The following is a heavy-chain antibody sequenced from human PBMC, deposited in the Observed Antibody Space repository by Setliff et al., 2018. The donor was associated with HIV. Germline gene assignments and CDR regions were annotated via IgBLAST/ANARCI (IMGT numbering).Heavy chain of an antibody. CDR3: SRSGVPPYYYYGMDV. J-gene: IGHJ6*02. CDR1: GYTFTTYG. Sequence: ASVKVSCKASGYTFTTYGVNWVRQAPGQGLGRMGWINSYNGNTKFAQKFQGRVTMTTDTSTTTAFMELRSLKADDTGIYYCSRSGVPPYYYYGMDVWGQGTTVTVSS. V-gene: IGHV1-18*04. CDR2: INSYNGNT. D-gene: IGHD3-10*01.